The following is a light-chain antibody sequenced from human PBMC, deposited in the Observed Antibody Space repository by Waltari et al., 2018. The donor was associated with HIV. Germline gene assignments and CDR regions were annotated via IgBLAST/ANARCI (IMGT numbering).Light chain of an antibody. Sequence: DIVMTQSPDSLAVSLGERATINCKSSQSILYSSDNRNYLAWNQQKARQPPKLLISWASTRESGVPDRFSASGSVTDFTLTITRLQAEDVAIYHCQQYFRIPPTFGGGTKVEIK. CDR3: QQYFRIPPT. V-gene: IGKV4-1*01. CDR1: QSILYSSDNRNY. CDR2: WAS. J-gene: IGKJ4*01.